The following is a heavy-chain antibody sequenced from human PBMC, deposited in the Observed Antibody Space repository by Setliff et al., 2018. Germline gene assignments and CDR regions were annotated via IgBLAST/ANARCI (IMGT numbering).Heavy chain of an antibody. CDR2: IKQDGSEK. CDR1: GFTFSSYW. D-gene: IGHD3-3*01. V-gene: IGHV3-7*01. J-gene: IGHJ4*02. Sequence: GGSLRLSCAASGFTFSSYWMSWVRQAPGKGLEWVANIKQDGSEKYYVDSVKGRLTISRDNAKNTLDLQMNSLRAEDSAMYYCTRGSFYDFWSCDHYDYWGQGTLVTVSS. CDR3: TRGSFYDFWSCDHYDY.